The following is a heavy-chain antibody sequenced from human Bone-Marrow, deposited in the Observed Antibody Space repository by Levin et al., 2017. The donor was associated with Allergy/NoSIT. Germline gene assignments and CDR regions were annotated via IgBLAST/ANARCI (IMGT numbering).Heavy chain of an antibody. CDR1: GSSFNSQW. CDR2: IYPGDSDT. V-gene: IGHV5-51*01. J-gene: IGHJ5*02. D-gene: IGHD5-18*01. Sequence: GGSLRLSCKASGSSFNSQWIGWVRQMPGKGLEWMGIIYPGDSDTRYSPSFQGQVTLPADKSINTAYLQWNSLTASDTAMYFCVRLAGIPDWFDPWGQGTLVTVSS. CDR3: VRLAGIPDWFDP.